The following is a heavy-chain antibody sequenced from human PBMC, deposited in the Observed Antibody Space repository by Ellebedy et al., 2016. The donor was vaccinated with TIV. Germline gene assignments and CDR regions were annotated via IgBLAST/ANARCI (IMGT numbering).Heavy chain of an antibody. V-gene: IGHV3-23*01. CDR1: GFTFSSYA. Sequence: GESLKISCAASGFTFSSYAMSWIRQAPGKGLEWVSTISISGGSTYYADSVKGRFTISRDNSKNTLYLQMNSMRAEDTAVYYCAEDGEFVMVVPGRAFDYWGQGTLVTVSS. D-gene: IGHD2-15*01. CDR3: AEDGEFVMVVPGRAFDY. J-gene: IGHJ4*02. CDR2: ISISGGST.